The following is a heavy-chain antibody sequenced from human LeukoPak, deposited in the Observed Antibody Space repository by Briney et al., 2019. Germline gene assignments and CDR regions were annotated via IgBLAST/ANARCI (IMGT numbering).Heavy chain of an antibody. D-gene: IGHD2/OR15-2a*01. V-gene: IGHV1-18*01. CDR1: GYTFTNYG. J-gene: IGHJ5*02. Sequence: GASVKVSCKASGYTFTNYGISWVRQAPGQGLEWMGWISDYNGNTNYAQKLQGRVTMTTDTSTSTAYMELRSLRSDDTAVYYCAREILSVGWFDPWGQGTLVTVSS. CDR2: ISDYNGNT. CDR3: AREILSVGWFDP.